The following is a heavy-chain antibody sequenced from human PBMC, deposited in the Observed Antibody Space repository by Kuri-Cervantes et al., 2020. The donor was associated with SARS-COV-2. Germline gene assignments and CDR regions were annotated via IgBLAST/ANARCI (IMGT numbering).Heavy chain of an antibody. CDR2: IYSGGST. D-gene: IGHD2-2*01. Sequence: GESLKISCAASGFTFSSNYMSWVRQAPGKGLEWVSVIYSGGSTYYADSVKGRFTISRDNSKNTLYLQMNSLRVEDTAVDYCARESLQRYCSSTSCLPYYFDYWGQGTLVTVSS. J-gene: IGHJ4*02. CDR1: GFTFSSNY. CDR3: ARESLQRYCSSTSCLPYYFDY. V-gene: IGHV3-66*02.